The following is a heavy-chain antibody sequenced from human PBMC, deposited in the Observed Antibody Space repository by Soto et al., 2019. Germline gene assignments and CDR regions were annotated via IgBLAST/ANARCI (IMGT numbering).Heavy chain of an antibody. CDR2: IIPIFGTA. Sequence: SVKVSCKASGGTFSSYAISWVRQAPGQGLEWMGGIIPIFGTANYAQKFQGRVTITADESTSTAYMELSSLRSEDTAVYYCARALGYCSSTSCYGYGMDVWGQGTTVTVSS. D-gene: IGHD2-2*01. J-gene: IGHJ6*02. V-gene: IGHV1-69*13. CDR1: GGTFSSYA. CDR3: ARALGYCSSTSCYGYGMDV.